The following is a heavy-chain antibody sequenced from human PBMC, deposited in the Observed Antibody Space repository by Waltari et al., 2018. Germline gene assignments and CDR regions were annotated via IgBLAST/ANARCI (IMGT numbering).Heavy chain of an antibody. CDR2: IYRGGST. Sequence: EVQLLESGGGLVQPGGSLRLSCAASGFTFSSYAMRWVRQAPGKGLEWVSVIYRGGSTCNAGDEKGRFSSSAENSKHTLYLQIHSLRAEDTAVYYCAKGMATAMARREYFDYGGQGTLVTVSS. D-gene: IGHD5-18*01. J-gene: IGHJ4*02. CDR3: AKGMATAMARREYFDY. CDR1: GFTFSSYA. V-gene: IGHV3-23*03.